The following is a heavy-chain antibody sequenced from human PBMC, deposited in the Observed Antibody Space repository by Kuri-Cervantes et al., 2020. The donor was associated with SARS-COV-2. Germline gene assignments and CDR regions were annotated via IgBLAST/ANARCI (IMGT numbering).Heavy chain of an antibody. Sequence: GSLRLSCTVSGGSISSSSYYWGWIRQPPGKGLEWIGSIYHSGSTYYNPSLKSRVTISVDTSKNQFSLKLSSVTAADTAVYYCARGGSGNYPNLLGYWGQGTLVTVSS. D-gene: IGHD4-11*01. J-gene: IGHJ4*02. CDR3: ARGGSGNYPNLLGY. CDR2: IYHSGST. V-gene: IGHV4-39*07. CDR1: GGSISSSSYY.